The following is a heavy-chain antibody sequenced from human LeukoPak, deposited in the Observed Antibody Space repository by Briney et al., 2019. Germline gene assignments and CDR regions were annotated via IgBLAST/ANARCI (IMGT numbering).Heavy chain of an antibody. J-gene: IGHJ4*02. CDR3: ARGASPTLYDFWSGYYHY. V-gene: IGHV4-34*01. D-gene: IGHD3-3*01. CDR1: GGSISSYY. CDR2: INHSGST. Sequence: SETLSLTCTVSGGSISSYYWSWIRQPPGKGLEWIEEINHSGSTNYNPSLKSRVTISVDTSKNQFSLKLSSVTAADTAVYYCARGASPTLYDFWSGYYHYWGQGTLVTLSS.